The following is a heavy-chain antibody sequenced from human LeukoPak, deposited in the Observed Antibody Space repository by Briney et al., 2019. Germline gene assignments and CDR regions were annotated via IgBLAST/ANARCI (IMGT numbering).Heavy chain of an antibody. CDR3: ATGSNREMRAIYYFDY. Sequence: GRSLRLSCAAPGFTFSFYAMHWVRQAPGKGLEWVAVISYDGSNKYYADSVKGRFTISRDNSNNTLYLQMDSLRAEDTAVFYCATGSNREMRAIYYFDYWGQGTLVTVSS. D-gene: IGHD5-24*01. V-gene: IGHV3-30*01. J-gene: IGHJ4*02. CDR2: ISYDGSNK. CDR1: GFTFSFYA.